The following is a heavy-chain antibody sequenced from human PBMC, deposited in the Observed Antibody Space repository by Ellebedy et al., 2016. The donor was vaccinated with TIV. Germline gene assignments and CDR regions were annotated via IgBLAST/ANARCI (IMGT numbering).Heavy chain of an antibody. D-gene: IGHD3-16*01. Sequence: GESLKISCEASGFTFRSYGMHWVRQAPGKGLEWVAHINPDGSAEYYVDSVKGRFTISRDNANRSLFLQMNSLRVDDTAVYYCVTWGQSYGRWGQGSLVTISS. J-gene: IGHJ4*02. CDR1: GFTFRSYG. CDR2: INPDGSAE. V-gene: IGHV3-7*03. CDR3: VTWGQSYGR.